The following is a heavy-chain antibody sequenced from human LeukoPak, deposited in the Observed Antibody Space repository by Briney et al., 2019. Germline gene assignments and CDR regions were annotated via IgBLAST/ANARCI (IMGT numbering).Heavy chain of an antibody. V-gene: IGHV3-23*01. CDR2: ISGSGGST. D-gene: IGHD6-19*01. CDR1: GFTFSSYA. J-gene: IGHJ3*02. CDR3: AKDPLGWHDAFDI. Sequence: GGSLRLSCAASGFTFSSYAMSWVRQAPGKGLEWDSAISGSGGSTYYADSVKGRFTISRDNSKNTLYLQMNSLRAEDTAVYYCAKDPLGWHDAFDIWGQGTMVTVSS.